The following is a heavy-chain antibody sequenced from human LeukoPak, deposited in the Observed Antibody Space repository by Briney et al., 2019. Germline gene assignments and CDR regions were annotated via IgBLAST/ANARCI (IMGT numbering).Heavy chain of an antibody. CDR2: VNPNSGGT. V-gene: IGHV1-2*02. CDR3: ARELWFGELLTSRFDP. CDR1: GYTFTGYY. D-gene: IGHD3-10*01. Sequence: ASVKVSCKASGYTFTGYYMHWVRQAPGQGLEWMGWVNPNSGGTNYAQKFQGRATMTRDTSISTAYMELSRLRSDDTAVYYCARELWFGELLTSRFDPWGQGTLVTVSS. J-gene: IGHJ5*02.